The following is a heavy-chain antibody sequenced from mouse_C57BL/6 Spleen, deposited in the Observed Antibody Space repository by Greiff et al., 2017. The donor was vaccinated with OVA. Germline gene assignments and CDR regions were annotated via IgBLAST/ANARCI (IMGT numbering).Heavy chain of an antibody. CDR1: GFTFSDYG. CDR3: ASAFYYDHATFAY. CDR2: ISSGSSTI. V-gene: IGHV5-17*01. Sequence: EVQLVESGGGLVKPGGSLKLSCAASGFTFSDYGMHWVRQAPEKGLEWVAYISSGSSTIYYADTVKGRFTLSRDNAKNTLFLQMTSLRSEDTAMYYCASAFYYDHATFAYWGQGTLVTVSA. J-gene: IGHJ3*01. D-gene: IGHD2-4*01.